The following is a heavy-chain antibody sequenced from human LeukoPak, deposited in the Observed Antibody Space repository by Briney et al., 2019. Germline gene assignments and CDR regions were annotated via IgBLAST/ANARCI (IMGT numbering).Heavy chain of an antibody. CDR3: AKDHGRNSYYRNYYFDY. Sequence: GGSLRLSCAASGFTFSDYAMSWVRQAPGKGLEWVAAISRGGSTYYADYVKGRFTISRDNSKNTLYLQMNSLRAEDTAVYYCAKDHGRNSYYRNYYFDYWGQGTLVTVSS. CDR2: ISRGGST. D-gene: IGHD1-26*01. CDR1: GFTFSDYA. J-gene: IGHJ4*02. V-gene: IGHV3-23*01.